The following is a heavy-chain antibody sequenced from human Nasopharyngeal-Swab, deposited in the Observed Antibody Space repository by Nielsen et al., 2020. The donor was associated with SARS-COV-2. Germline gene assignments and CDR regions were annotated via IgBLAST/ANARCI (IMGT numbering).Heavy chain of an antibody. D-gene: IGHD3-10*01. V-gene: IGHV3-30-3*01. CDR1: GFVFSSYA. J-gene: IGHJ3*02. CDR3: ARIDPLGRAFDI. CDR2: ISYDGSNK. Sequence: GGSLRLSCSASGFVFSSYAMHWVRQAPGKGLEWVAVISYDGSNKYYADSVKGRFTISRDNSKNTLYLQMNSLRAEDTAVYYCARIDPLGRAFDIWGQGTMVTVSS.